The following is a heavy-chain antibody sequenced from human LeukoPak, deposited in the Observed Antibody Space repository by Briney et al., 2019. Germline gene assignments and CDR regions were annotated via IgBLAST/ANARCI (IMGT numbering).Heavy chain of an antibody. D-gene: IGHD2-2*01. CDR1: GFTFSNYA. Sequence: GGSLRLSCAASGFTFSNYAMSWVRQAPGKGLEWVSAISGSGGSTYYADSVKGRFTISRDNSKNTLYLQMNSLRAEDTAVYYCAKLVLVVPAGLTNGAFDIWGQGTMVTVSS. CDR3: AKLVLVVPAGLTNGAFDI. V-gene: IGHV3-23*01. J-gene: IGHJ3*02. CDR2: ISGSGGST.